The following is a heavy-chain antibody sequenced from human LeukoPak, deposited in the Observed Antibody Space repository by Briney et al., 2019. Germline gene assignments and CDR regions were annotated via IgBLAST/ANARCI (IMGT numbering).Heavy chain of an antibody. CDR2: INPNSGGT. V-gene: IGHV1-2*02. CDR1: GYIFTGYF. D-gene: IGHD3-9*01. Sequence: ASVKVSCKAAGYIFTGYFMHWVRQAPGQGLEWMGWINPNSGGTKYAQKFQGRVTMTRDTSISTAYMELSRLRSDDTAVYYCARASTAYYDILTGYYTFDPWGQGTLVTVSS. J-gene: IGHJ5*02. CDR3: ARASTAYYDILTGYYTFDP.